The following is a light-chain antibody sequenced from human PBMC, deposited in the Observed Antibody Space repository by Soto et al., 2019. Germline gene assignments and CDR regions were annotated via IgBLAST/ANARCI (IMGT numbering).Light chain of an antibody. CDR1: QSVSSSY. J-gene: IGKJ1*01. V-gene: IGKV3-20*01. CDR3: QQYGSSRT. Sequence: EIVLTQSPGTLSSSPGERATLSCRASQSVSSSYLAWYQQKPGQAPRLLIYGASSRATGIPDRFSGSGSGTDFTLTISRLEPEDFAVYYCQQYGSSRTFGQGTKVEI. CDR2: GAS.